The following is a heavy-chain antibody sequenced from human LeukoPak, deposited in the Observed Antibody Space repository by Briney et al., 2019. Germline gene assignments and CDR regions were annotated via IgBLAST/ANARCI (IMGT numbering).Heavy chain of an antibody. Sequence: SETLSLTCAVSGGSISSGGYSWSWIRQPPGKGLEWIGYIYHSGSTYYNPSLKSRVTISVDRSKNQFSLKLSSVTAADTAVYYCAREQNGMALGRAFDIWGQGTMVTVSS. D-gene: IGHD1-1*01. CDR3: AREQNGMALGRAFDI. CDR1: GGSISSGGYS. J-gene: IGHJ3*02. CDR2: IYHSGST. V-gene: IGHV4-30-2*01.